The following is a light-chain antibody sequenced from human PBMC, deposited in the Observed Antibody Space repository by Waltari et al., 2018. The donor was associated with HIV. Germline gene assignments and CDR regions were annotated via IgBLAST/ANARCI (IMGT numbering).Light chain of an antibody. CDR3: QTWGTGILV. J-gene: IGLJ3*02. CDR2: LNSDGSH. V-gene: IGLV4-69*01. CDR1: SAHSPYA. Sequence: QLVLTQSPSASASLGASVKLTCTLSSAHSPYAIAWHQQQPEKGPRYLMKLNSDGSHSKGDGIPDRFSGSSSGAERYLTISSLQSEDEADYYCQTWGTGILVFGGGTKLTVL.